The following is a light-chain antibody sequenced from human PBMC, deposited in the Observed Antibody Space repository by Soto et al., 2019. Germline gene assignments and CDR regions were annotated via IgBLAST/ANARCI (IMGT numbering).Light chain of an antibody. Sequence: EFVLTQSPATLSLSPGERATLSCRASESVSTFLAWYQQKPGQAPRLLIYGASTRATGIPDRFSGSGSGTEFILTISSLQSEDFATYYCQHYLNYPITFGQGTRLEIK. CDR3: QHYLNYPIT. CDR2: GAS. V-gene: IGKV3-15*01. J-gene: IGKJ5*01. CDR1: ESVSTF.